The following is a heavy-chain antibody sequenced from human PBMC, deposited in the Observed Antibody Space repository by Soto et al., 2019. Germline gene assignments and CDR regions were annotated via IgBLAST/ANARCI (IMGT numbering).Heavy chain of an antibody. CDR1: GFTFSIYA. CDR2: ISGSGGST. V-gene: IGHV3-23*01. J-gene: IGHJ4*02. D-gene: IGHD4-4*01. Sequence: PGGSLSLSCAASGFTFSIYAMSWVRHAPGKGLEWVSAISGSGGSTYYADSVKGRFTISRDNSKNTLYLQMNSLRAEDTAVYYCAKQAGSTVTKYYFDYWGQATLVTVSS. CDR3: AKQAGSTVTKYYFDY.